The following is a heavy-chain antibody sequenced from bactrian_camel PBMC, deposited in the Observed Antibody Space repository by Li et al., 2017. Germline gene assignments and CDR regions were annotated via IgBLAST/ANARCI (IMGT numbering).Heavy chain of an antibody. D-gene: IGHD6*01. CDR1: GHTYSSYC. Sequence: HVQLVESGGGSVQTGGSLKLSCVASGHTYSSYCMGWFRQAPGKEREGVAALYTDGSATYYADFVEGRSTIFYDNARETVYLQMNSLQAEDTAVYYCAIPGSWSPECGYWGQGTQVTVS. J-gene: IGHJ6*01. CDR3: AIPGSWSPECGY. V-gene: IGHV3S5*01. CDR2: LYTDGSAT.